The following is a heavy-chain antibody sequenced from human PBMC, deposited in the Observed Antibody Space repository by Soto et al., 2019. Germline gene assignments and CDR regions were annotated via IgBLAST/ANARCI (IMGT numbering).Heavy chain of an antibody. CDR1: GGSISSSTYY. CDR3: ARHGLSSSGWTAAGFDY. CDR2: VYFSATT. D-gene: IGHD6-19*01. Sequence: KTSETLSLTCTVSGGSISSSTYYWGWIRQPPGKGLEWIGSVYFSATTYYNPSLKSRLTFSEDTSKNLFSLKLSSVTAADTAVYYCARHGLSSSGWTAAGFDYWGQGIVVTVSS. V-gene: IGHV4-39*01. J-gene: IGHJ4*02.